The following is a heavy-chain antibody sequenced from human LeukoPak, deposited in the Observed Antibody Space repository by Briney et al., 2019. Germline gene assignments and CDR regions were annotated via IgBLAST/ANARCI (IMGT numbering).Heavy chain of an antibody. CDR3: VRDLGRSTPFDY. V-gene: IGHV6-1*01. D-gene: IGHD1-14*01. CDR2: TFYRSKWYN. J-gene: IGHJ4*02. CDR1: GDSVSSNSAA. Sequence: SQTLSLTCAISGDSVSSNSAAWNWVRLSPSRGLEWLGRTFYRSKWYNDYAVSVKSRITIDPDTSKNQSSLQLNSVTPEDTAVYYCVRDLGRSTPFDYWGQGTLVTVSS.